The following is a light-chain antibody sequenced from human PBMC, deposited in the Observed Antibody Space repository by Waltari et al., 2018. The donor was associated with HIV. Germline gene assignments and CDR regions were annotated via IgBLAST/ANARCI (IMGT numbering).Light chain of an antibody. J-gene: IGLJ3*02. Sequence: QSALTQPRSVSGSPGQSVTISCTGTSGDIGGHNFVSWYQQYPGKAPKLILYDVTKRPSGVPDRFSGSKSGDTASLTLSGLQAEDEAVYYCCSYVGSPPWVFGGGTKLTVL. CDR3: CSYVGSPPWV. CDR2: DVT. CDR1: SGDIGGHNF. V-gene: IGLV2-11*01.